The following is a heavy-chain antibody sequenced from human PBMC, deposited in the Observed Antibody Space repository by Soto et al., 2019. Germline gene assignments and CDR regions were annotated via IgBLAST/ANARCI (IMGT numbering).Heavy chain of an antibody. CDR1: GFTVSSNY. CDR2: IYSGGST. Sequence: EVQLVESGGGLVQPGGSLRLSCAASGFTVSSNYMSWVRQAPGKGLEWVSVIYSGGSTYYADTVKGRFTISRHNSKNTLYLQMNSLRAEDTAVYYCARDSADNFDYWGQGTLVTVSS. D-gene: IGHD1-26*01. V-gene: IGHV3-53*04. J-gene: IGHJ4*02. CDR3: ARDSADNFDY.